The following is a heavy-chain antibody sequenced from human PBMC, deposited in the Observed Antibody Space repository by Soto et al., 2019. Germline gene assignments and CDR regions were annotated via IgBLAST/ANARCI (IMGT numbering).Heavy chain of an antibody. CDR2: VNPIVGMS. CDR3: ATSYGSGSTHFDY. D-gene: IGHD3-10*01. CDR1: GGTFNFYT. J-gene: IGHJ4*02. V-gene: IGHV1-69*02. Sequence: QVQLVQYGAEVKKPGSSVKVSCTASGGTFNFYTINWVRQAPGQRPEWVGRVNPIVGMSSSASKFQGRVTMTADKSTSKASMDLTGLKSEDTAVYYCATSYGSGSTHFDYWGQGTLVTVSS.